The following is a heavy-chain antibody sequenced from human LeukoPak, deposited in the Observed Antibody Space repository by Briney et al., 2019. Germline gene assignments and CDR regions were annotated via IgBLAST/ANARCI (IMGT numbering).Heavy chain of an antibody. CDR3: ARAWDSSGYYYVGVAFDI. D-gene: IGHD3-22*01. Sequence: PSETLSLTCTVSGGSISSYYWSWIRQPPGKGLEWIGYIYYSGSTNYNPSLKSRVTISVDTSKNQFSLKLSSVTAADTAVYYCARAWDSSGYYYVGVAFDIWGQGTMVTVSS. J-gene: IGHJ3*02. CDR1: GGSISSYY. CDR2: IYYSGST. V-gene: IGHV4-59*01.